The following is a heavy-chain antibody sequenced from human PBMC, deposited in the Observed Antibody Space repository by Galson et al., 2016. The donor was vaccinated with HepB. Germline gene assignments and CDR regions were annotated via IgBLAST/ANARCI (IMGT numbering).Heavy chain of an antibody. CDR1: GGILSSYP. CDR2: IIPIFGTA. J-gene: IGHJ6*02. CDR3: ARGLGYDDGMDV. V-gene: IGHV1-69*13. D-gene: IGHD5-12*01. Sequence: SVKVSCKASGGILSSYPMSWVRQAPGQGLEWMGGIIPIFGTANYAQKFQGRVTITADESTSTVYMELSSLRYEDTAVYYCARGLGYDDGMDVWGQGTTVTVSS.